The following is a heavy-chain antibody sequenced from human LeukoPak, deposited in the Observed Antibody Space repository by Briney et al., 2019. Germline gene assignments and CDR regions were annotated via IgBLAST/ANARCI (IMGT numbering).Heavy chain of an antibody. D-gene: IGHD3-10*01. CDR3: AKDKVRGVIPYYFDY. CDR1: GFTFCSSV. V-gene: IGHV3-23*01. Sequence: PGGSLRLSCAAPGFTFCSSVMSRVRQAPGKGVEWVSAISGSGGRTYYADSVKGRFTISRDNSKNTLYLQMNSLRAEDTAVYYCAKDKVRGVIPYYFDYWGQGTLVTVSS. CDR2: ISGSGGRT. J-gene: IGHJ4*02.